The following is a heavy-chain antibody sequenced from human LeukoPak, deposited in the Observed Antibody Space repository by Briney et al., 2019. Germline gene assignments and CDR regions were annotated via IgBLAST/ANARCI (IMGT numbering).Heavy chain of an antibody. J-gene: IGHJ4*02. D-gene: IGHD3-10*01. CDR2: ISSSSSTI. V-gene: IGHV3-48*04. CDR1: GFTFSSYS. CDR3: ARDPAAGYGLGDY. Sequence: TGGSLRLSCAASGFTFSSYSMNWVRQAPGKGLEWVSYISSSSSTIYYADSVKGRFTISRDNAKNTLYLQMNSLRAEDTAVYYCARDPAAGYGLGDYWGQGTLVTVSS.